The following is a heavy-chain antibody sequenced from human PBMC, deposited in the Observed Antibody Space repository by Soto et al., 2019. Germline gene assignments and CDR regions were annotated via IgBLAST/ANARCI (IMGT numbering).Heavy chain of an antibody. D-gene: IGHD5-18*01. CDR2: IIPGFGTA. V-gene: IGHV1-69*01. CDR3: ARENSYGAQILGY. CDR1: GGTFSSYT. Sequence: QVPLVQSGAEVKKPGSSVKVSCKASGGTFSSYTISWVRQAPGQGLEWMGGIIPGFGTANYAQTFQGRVTITADESTSTAYMELSSRRSEDTAVYYCARENSYGAQILGYWGQGTLVTVSS. J-gene: IGHJ4*02.